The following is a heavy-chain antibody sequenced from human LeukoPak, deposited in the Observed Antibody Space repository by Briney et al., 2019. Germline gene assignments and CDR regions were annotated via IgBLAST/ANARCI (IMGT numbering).Heavy chain of an antibody. Sequence: GGSLRLSCAASGFTFSNAWMSWVRQAPGKGLEWVGRIKSKTDGGTTDYAAPVKGRFTNSRDDSKNTLYLQMNSLKTEDTAVYYCTVHVLRYFADYWGQGTLVTVSS. J-gene: IGHJ4*02. CDR2: IKSKTDGGTT. V-gene: IGHV3-15*01. D-gene: IGHD3-9*01. CDR1: GFTFSNAW. CDR3: TVHVLRYFADY.